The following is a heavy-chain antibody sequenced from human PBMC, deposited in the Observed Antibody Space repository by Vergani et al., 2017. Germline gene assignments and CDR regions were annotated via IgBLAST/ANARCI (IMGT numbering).Heavy chain of an antibody. CDR3: AKARDPNCKGGNCYSYYYGLDL. CDR2: VSTGTKSQ. D-gene: IGHD2-21*01. CDR1: GFSFRGHG. J-gene: IGHJ6*02. Sequence: VHLVESGGGVVQPGRSLTLSCVASGFSFRGHGMHWVRQAPGKGLEWVSFVSTGTKSQSYAESVKGRFTISRDSAKNSLYLQMNSLRVEDTAIYYCAKARDPNCKGGNCYSYYYGLDLWGQGTTVTVSS. V-gene: IGHV3-48*01.